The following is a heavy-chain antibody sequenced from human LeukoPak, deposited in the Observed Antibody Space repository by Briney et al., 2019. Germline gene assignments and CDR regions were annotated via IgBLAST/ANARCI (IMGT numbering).Heavy chain of an antibody. V-gene: IGHV3-21*01. J-gene: IGHJ6*03. D-gene: IGHD6-6*01. CDR2: ISSSSSYI. CDR1: GFTFSSYV. CDR3: ARDHGGPSIAARPNYMDV. Sequence: GGSLRLSCAASGFTFSSYVMHWVRQAPRKGLAWVSSISSSSSYIYYADSVKGRFTISRDNAKNSLYLQMNSLRAEDTAVYYCARDHGGPSIAARPNYMDVWGKGTTVTVSS.